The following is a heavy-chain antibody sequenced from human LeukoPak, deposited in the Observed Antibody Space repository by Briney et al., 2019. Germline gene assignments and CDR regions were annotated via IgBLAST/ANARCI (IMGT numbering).Heavy chain of an antibody. CDR1: GGSFSGYY. Sequence: PSETLSLTCAVYGGSFSGYYWSWIRQPPGKGLEWIGEINHSGSTNYNPSLKSRVTISVDTSKNQFSLKLSSVTAADTAVYYCARGPETPYYYYYMDVWGKGTTVTVSS. CDR2: INHSGST. D-gene: IGHD1-14*01. V-gene: IGHV4-34*01. J-gene: IGHJ6*03. CDR3: ARGPETPYYYYYMDV.